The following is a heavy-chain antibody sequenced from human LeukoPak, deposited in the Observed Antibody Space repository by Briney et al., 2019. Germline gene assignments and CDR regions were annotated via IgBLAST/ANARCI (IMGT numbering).Heavy chain of an antibody. CDR1: GFTFSSYW. V-gene: IGHV3-7*01. J-gene: IGHJ3*02. CDR3: ARDVVGSGSYYSDAFDI. CDR2: IKQDGSEK. Sequence: GGSLRLSCAASGFTFSSYWMSWVRQAPGKGLEWVANIKQDGSEKYYVDSVKGRFTISRDNAKNPLYLQMNSLRAEDTAVYYCARDVVGSGSYYSDAFDIWGQGTMVTVSS. D-gene: IGHD3-10*01.